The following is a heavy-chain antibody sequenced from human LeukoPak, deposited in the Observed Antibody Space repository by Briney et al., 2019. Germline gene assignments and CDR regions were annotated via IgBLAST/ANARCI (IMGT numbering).Heavy chain of an antibody. CDR3: ARDHRYYDSSGYYYKSHYYYMDV. V-gene: IGHV1-18*01. D-gene: IGHD3-22*01. J-gene: IGHJ6*03. CDR1: GYTFTSYG. Sequence: ASVKVSCKASGYTFTSYGISWVRQAPGQGLEWMGWISAYNGNTNYAQKLQGRVTMTTDTFTSTAYMELRSLRSDDTAVYYCARDHRYYDSSGYYYKSHYYYMDVWGKGTTVTVSS. CDR2: ISAYNGNT.